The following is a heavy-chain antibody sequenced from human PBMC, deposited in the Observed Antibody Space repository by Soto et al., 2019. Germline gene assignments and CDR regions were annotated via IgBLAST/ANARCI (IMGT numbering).Heavy chain of an antibody. J-gene: IGHJ4*02. Sequence: PSETLSLTCAVSGGSISTGGYSWSWIRQPPGKGLEWIGYIYHSGSTYYNPSLKSRVTISVDRSKNQFSLKLSSVTAADTAVYYCHRAVKLWSGYFFDYWGQGTLVTVSS. CDR3: HRAVKLWSGYFFDY. CDR2: IYHSGST. D-gene: IGHD3-3*01. CDR1: GGSISTGGYS. V-gene: IGHV4-30-2*01.